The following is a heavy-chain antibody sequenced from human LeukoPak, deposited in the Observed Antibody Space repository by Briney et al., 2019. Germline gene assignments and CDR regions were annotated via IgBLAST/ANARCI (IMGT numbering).Heavy chain of an antibody. CDR1: GYSISSGYY. CDR3: AREIPAGSSYFDY. D-gene: IGHD6-13*01. CDR2: IYHSGST. V-gene: IGHV4-38-2*02. Sequence: NPSETLSLTCAVSGYSISSGYYWGWIRQPPGKGLEWIGSIYHSGSTYYNPSLKSRVTISVDTSKNQFSLKLSSVTAADTAVYYCAREIPAGSSYFDYWGQGALVTVSS. J-gene: IGHJ4*02.